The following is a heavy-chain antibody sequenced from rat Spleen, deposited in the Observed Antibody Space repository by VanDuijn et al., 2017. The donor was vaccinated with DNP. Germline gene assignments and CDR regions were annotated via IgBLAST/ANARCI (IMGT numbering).Heavy chain of an antibody. CDR2: VSHSDGIT. J-gene: IGHJ2*01. V-gene: IGHV5-25*01. Sequence: EVQLVESGGGLVQPGRSLKLSCTASGFSFRNYYMAWVRQAPKKGLEWVAIVSHSDGITYYPDSVKGRFTISRDNSKSSLYLQMNSLKSEDTATYYCAREQHYYFAYWGQGVMVTVSS. D-gene: IGHD1-10*01. CDR1: GFSFRNYY. CDR3: AREQHYYFAY.